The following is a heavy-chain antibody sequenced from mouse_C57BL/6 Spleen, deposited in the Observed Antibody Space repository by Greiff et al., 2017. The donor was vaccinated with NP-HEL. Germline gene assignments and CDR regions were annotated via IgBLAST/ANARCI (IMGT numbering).Heavy chain of an antibody. D-gene: IGHD1-1*01. CDR1: GFTFSSYA. J-gene: IGHJ4*01. Sequence: EVKVVESGEGLVKPGGSLKLSCAASGFTFSSYAMSWVRQTPEKRLEWVAYISSGGDYIYYADTVKGRFTISRDNARNTLYLQMSSLKSEDTAMYYCTRDLGSSYPLGLWGQGTSVTVSS. CDR3: TRDLGSSYPLGL. CDR2: ISSGGDYI. V-gene: IGHV5-9-1*02.